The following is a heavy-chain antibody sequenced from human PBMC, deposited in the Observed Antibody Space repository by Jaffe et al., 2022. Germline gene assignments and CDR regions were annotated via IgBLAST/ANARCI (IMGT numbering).Heavy chain of an antibody. CDR2: IYTSGST. Sequence: QVQLQESGPGLVKPSQTLSLTCTVSGGSISSGSYYWSWIRQPAGKGLEWIGRIYTSGSTNYNPSLKSRVTISVDTSKNQFSLKLSSVTAADTAVYYCAREEDTIFDYWGQGTLVTVSS. V-gene: IGHV4-61*02. CDR1: GGSISSGSYY. J-gene: IGHJ4*02. CDR3: AREEDTIFDY.